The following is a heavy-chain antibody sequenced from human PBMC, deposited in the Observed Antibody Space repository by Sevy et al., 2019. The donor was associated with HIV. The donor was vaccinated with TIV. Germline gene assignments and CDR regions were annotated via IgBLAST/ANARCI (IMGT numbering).Heavy chain of an antibody. D-gene: IGHD3-22*01. V-gene: IGHV3-30*04. CDR1: GFIFSNYA. Sequence: GGCLRLSCAASGFIFSNYAIHCVRRAPGKGLEWVAVISYDGSNKHYAASVKGRFTISRDNSRNTLFLQMNSLRLDDTDVHYCARDPTFSSDTSGYYPFDSWGQGTKVSVSS. CDR2: ISYDGSNK. CDR3: ARDPTFSSDTSGYYPFDS. J-gene: IGHJ4*02.